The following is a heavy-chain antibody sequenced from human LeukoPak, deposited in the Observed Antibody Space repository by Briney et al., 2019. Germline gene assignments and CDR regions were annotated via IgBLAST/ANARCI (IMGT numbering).Heavy chain of an antibody. CDR1: GGTFSSYA. J-gene: IGHJ4*02. CDR2: TIPIFGTA. V-gene: IGHV1-69*05. D-gene: IGHD1-26*01. Sequence: SVKVSCKASGGTFSSYAISWVRQAPGQGLEWMGGTIPIFGTANYAQKFQGRVTITTDESMSTAYMELSSLRSEDTAVYYCASSGSYRPYDYWGQGTLVTVSS. CDR3: ASSGSYRPYDY.